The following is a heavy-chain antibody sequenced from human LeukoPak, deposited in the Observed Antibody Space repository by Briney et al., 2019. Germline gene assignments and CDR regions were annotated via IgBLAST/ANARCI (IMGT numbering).Heavy chain of an antibody. CDR3: ARGGRLGFDP. J-gene: IGHJ5*02. D-gene: IGHD3-16*01. CDR1: GGSISRNY. CDR2: IYYSGST. Sequence: SETLSLTCTVSGGSISRNYWSWIRQPPGKGLEWIGYIYYSGSTNYNPSLKSRVTISVDTSKNQFSLKLSSVTAADAAVYYCARGGRLGFDPWGQGTLVTVSS. V-gene: IGHV4-59*01.